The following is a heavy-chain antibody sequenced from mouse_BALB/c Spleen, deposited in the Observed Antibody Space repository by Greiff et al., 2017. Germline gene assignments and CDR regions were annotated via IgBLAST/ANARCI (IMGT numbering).Heavy chain of an antibody. V-gene: IGHV1-69*02. Sequence: QVQLKESGAELVKPGASVKLSCKASGYTFTSYWMHWVKQRPGQGLEWIGEIDPSDSYTNYNQKFKGKATLTVDKSSSTAYMQLSSLTSEDSAVYYCARGVVGYYFDYWGQGTTLTVSS. CDR2: IDPSDSYT. CDR3: ARGVVGYYFDY. CDR1: GYTFTSYW. J-gene: IGHJ2*01.